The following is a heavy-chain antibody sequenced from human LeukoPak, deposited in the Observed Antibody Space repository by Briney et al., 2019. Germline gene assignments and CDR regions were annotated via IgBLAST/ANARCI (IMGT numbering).Heavy chain of an antibody. CDR1: RFTFSSYA. V-gene: IGHV3-23*01. CDR2: ISGSGDST. Sequence: PGGSLRLSCAASRFTFSSYALTWVRQAPGKGLEWVSGISGSGDSTYYADSVKGRFTISRDNSKNTLYLQMNSLRAEDTAVYYCARGRYCTSTTCYIDQWGRGTLVTVSS. CDR3: ARGRYCTSTTCYIDQ. J-gene: IGHJ5*02. D-gene: IGHD2-2*02.